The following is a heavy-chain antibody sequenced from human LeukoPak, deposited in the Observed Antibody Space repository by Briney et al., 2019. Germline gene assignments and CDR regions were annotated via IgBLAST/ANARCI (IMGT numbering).Heavy chain of an antibody. CDR1: GGSFSGYY. D-gene: IGHD1-26*01. CDR3: AREVGAFDY. CDR2: INHSGST. Sequence: SETLSLTCAVSGGSFSGYYRSWIRQPPGKGLEWIGEINHSGSTNYNPSLKSRVTISVDTSKNQFSLKLSSVTAADTAVYYCAREVGAFDYWGQGTLVTVSS. V-gene: IGHV4-34*01. J-gene: IGHJ4*02.